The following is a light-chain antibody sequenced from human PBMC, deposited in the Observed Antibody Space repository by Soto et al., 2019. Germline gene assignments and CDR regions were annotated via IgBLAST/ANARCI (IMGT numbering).Light chain of an antibody. CDR2: WAS. J-gene: IGKJ4*01. CDR3: QQYYSSPLT. Sequence: DIVMTQSPDSLAVSLGETATINCKSSQNVLYSSNNKNYLTWYQQKPGQPPKLLIYWASTRESGVPDRFSGSGSGTDFTLTISRLQAEDVAVYYCQQYYSSPLTFGGGTKVEIK. V-gene: IGKV4-1*01. CDR1: QNVLYSSNNKNY.